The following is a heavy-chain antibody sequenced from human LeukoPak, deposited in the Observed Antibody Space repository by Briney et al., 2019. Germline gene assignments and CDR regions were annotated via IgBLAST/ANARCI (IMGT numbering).Heavy chain of an antibody. D-gene: IGHD6-19*01. CDR2: IWYDGSNK. CDR1: GFTFSSYG. CDR3: ARDRIAVAGTENWFDP. Sequence: PGGPLRLSCAASGFTFSSYGMHGVRQAPGKGLEGVAVIWYDGSNKYYADSVKGRFTISRDNSKNTLYLQMNSLRAEDTAVYYCARDRIAVAGTENWFDPWGQGTLVTVSS. V-gene: IGHV3-33*01. J-gene: IGHJ5*02.